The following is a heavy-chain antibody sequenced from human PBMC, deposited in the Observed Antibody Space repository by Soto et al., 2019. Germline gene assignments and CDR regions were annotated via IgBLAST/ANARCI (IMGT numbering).Heavy chain of an antibody. Sequence: QVQLQESGPGLVKPSQTLSLTCTVSGGSISSGGYYWSWIRQHPGKGLEWIGYIYYSGSTYYNPSLKSRVTISVGNSKNQFSLKLSSVTAADPAVYYCAGDSPPGYCKNWGQGTLVTVSS. CDR3: AGDSPPGYCKN. V-gene: IGHV4-31*03. D-gene: IGHD2-15*01. CDR1: GGSISSGGYY. J-gene: IGHJ4*02. CDR2: IYYSGST.